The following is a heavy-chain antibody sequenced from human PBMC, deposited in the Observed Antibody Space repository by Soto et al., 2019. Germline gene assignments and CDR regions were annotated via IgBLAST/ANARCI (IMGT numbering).Heavy chain of an antibody. CDR2: IYYSGST. D-gene: IGHD5-18*01. CDR3: ARGPWIQLGFDY. V-gene: IGHV4-59*01. Sequence: SETLSLTCTVSGGSIISYYWSWILQPPGKGLEWIGYIYYSGSTNYNPSLKSRVTISVDTSKNQFSLKLSSVTAADTAVYYCARGPWIQLGFDYWGQGTLVTVSS. CDR1: GGSIISYY. J-gene: IGHJ4*02.